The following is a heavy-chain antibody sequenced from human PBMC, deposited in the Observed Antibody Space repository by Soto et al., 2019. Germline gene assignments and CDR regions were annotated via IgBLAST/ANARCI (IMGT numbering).Heavy chain of an antibody. D-gene: IGHD3-22*01. Sequence: GASVKVSCKASGYTFTSYGISWVRQAPGQGREWMGWISAYNGNTNYAQKLQGRVTMTTDTSTSTAYMELRSLRSDDTAVYYCARVLIGVTMIVVVEGMDVWGQGTTVTVSS. CDR1: GYTFTSYG. CDR3: ARVLIGVTMIVVVEGMDV. CDR2: ISAYNGNT. V-gene: IGHV1-18*01. J-gene: IGHJ6*02.